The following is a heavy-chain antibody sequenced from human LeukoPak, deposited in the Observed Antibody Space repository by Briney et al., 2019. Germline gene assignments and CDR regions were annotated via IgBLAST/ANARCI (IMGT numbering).Heavy chain of an antibody. D-gene: IGHD2-2*01. CDR1: GFTFSSYA. CDR2: ISSDGGST. J-gene: IGHJ4*02. CDR3: VKGYCRSTSCPGDY. Sequence: GGSLRLSCSPSGFTFSSYAMHWVRQAPGKGLEYVSAISSDGGSTYYADSVKGRFTISRDNSKNTLYLQMSSLRAEDTAVYYCVKGYCRSTSCPGDYWGQGTLVTVSS. V-gene: IGHV3-64D*09.